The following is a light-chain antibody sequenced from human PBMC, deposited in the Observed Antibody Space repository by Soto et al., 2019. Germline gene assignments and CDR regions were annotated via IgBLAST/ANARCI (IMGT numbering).Light chain of an antibody. V-gene: IGLV2-14*01. CDR1: SSHVGGYNY. J-gene: IGLJ1*01. CDR3: SSYTSSSTRV. Sequence: QSVLTQPASVSGSPGQSITISCTGTSSHVGGYNYVSWYQQHPGKDPKLMIYDVSNRPSGVSNRFSGSKSGNTASLTISGLQAEDEADYYCSSYTSSSTRVFGTGTKVTVL. CDR2: DVS.